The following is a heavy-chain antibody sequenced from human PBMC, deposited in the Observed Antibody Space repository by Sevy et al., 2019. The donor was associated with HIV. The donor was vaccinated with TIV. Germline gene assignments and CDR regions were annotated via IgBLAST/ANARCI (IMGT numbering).Heavy chain of an antibody. Sequence: GGSLRLSCAASGFTFTSYAMSWVRQAPGKGLEWVSSISGSHGTPYYADSVKGRFTISRENSKNTVYLQMRSLRAEDTAVYYCAKSEWGNIGFCTRSSCYPFDYWGQGTLVTVSS. CDR2: ISGSHGTP. V-gene: IGHV3-23*01. D-gene: IGHD2-2*01. J-gene: IGHJ4*02. CDR3: AKSEWGNIGFCTRSSCYPFDY. CDR1: GFTFTSYA.